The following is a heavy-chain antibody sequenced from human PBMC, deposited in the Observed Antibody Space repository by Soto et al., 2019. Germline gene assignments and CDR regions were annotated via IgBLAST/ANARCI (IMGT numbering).Heavy chain of an antibody. CDR3: ARVPGP. Sequence: SETLSLTCAVSGCSISSGGYSWSWIRQPPGKGLDWIGYIYHSGSTYYNPSLKSRVTISVDRSKNQFSLKLSSVTAADTAVYYCARVPGPWGQGTLVTVSS. V-gene: IGHV4-30-2*01. J-gene: IGHJ5*02. CDR2: IYHSGST. CDR1: GCSISSGGYS.